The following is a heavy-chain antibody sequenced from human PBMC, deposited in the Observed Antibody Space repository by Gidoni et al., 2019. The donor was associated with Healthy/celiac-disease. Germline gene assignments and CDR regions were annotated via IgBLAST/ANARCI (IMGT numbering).Heavy chain of an antibody. CDR1: GGSISSYY. V-gene: IGHV4-59*01. D-gene: IGHD5-12*01. Sequence: QVQLQESGPGLVKPSETLSLTCTVSGGSISSYYWSWIRQPPGKGLEWIGYIYYSGSTNYNPSLKSRVTISVDTSKNQFSLKLSSVTAADTAVYYCARDSGWLQNDYWGQGTLVTVSS. J-gene: IGHJ4*02. CDR3: ARDSGWLQNDY. CDR2: IYYSGST.